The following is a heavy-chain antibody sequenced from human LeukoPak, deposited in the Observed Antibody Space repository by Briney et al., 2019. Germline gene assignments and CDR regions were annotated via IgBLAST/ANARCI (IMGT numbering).Heavy chain of an antibody. V-gene: IGHV4-59*01. CDR2: IYYSGSA. D-gene: IGHD6-13*01. J-gene: IGHJ6*02. CDR1: GGSISSYY. CDR3: ARAYSSSWSDYYYYGMDV. Sequence: SETLSLTCTVSGGSISSYYWSWIRQPLGKGLEWIGYIYYSGSANYNPSLKSRVTISVDTSKNQFSLKLSSVTAADTAVYYCARAYSSSWSDYYYYGMDVWGRGTTVTVSS.